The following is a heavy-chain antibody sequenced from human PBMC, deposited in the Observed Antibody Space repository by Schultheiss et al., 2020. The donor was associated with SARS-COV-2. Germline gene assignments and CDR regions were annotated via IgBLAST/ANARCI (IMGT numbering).Heavy chain of an antibody. Sequence: GGSLRLSCAASGFTFSSYGMHWVRQAPGKGLEWVAVIWYDGSNKYYADSVKGRFTISRDNSKNTLSLQMNSLRAEDTALYYCAKGDYGDYLGYWGQGTLVTVSS. J-gene: IGHJ4*02. CDR2: IWYDGSNK. CDR1: GFTFSSYG. D-gene: IGHD4-17*01. V-gene: IGHV3-30*02. CDR3: AKGDYGDYLGY.